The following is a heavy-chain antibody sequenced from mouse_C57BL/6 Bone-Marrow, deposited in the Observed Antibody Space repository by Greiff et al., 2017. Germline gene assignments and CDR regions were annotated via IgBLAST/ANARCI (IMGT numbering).Heavy chain of an antibody. D-gene: IGHD2-2*01. CDR3: ASSTMVTTIYYYAMDY. CDR2: IYPGSGST. CDR1: GYTFTSYW. J-gene: IGHJ4*01. Sequence: QVQLQQPGAELVKPGASVKMSCKASGYTFTSYWITWVKQRPGQGLEWIGDIYPGSGSTNYNEKFKSKATLTVDTSSSTAYMQLSSLTSEDSAVYYCASSTMVTTIYYYAMDYWGQGTSVTVSS. V-gene: IGHV1-55*01.